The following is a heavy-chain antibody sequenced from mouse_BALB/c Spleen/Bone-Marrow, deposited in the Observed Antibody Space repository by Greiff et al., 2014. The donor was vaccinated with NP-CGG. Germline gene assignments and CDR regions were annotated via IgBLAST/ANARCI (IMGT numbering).Heavy chain of an antibody. D-gene: IGHD2-14*01. J-gene: IGHJ4*01. CDR2: ISLYSGNT. Sequence: QVQLKESGAELVRPGVSVKISCKGSGFTFTDYGIHWVKQSHAKSLEWIGLISLYSGNTNYNQKFKDKATMTVEKSSSTAYMELARLTSEDSAIYYCARGDYRYDETMDYWGQGTSVTVSS. V-gene: IGHV1-67*01. CDR3: ARGDYRYDETMDY. CDR1: GFTFTDYG.